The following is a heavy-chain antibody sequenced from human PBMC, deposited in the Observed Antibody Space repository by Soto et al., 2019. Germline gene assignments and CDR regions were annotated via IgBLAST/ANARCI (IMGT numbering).Heavy chain of an antibody. CDR3: AVGITGTRGADY. V-gene: IGHV1-3*01. D-gene: IGHD1-7*01. CDR2: INAGNGNT. CDR1: GYTFTSYA. J-gene: IGHJ4*02. Sequence: ASVKVSCKASGYTFTSYAMHWVRQAPGQRLEWMGWINAGNGNTKYSQKFQGRVTITRDASASTAYMELSSLRSEDTAVYYCAVGITGTRGADYWGQGTLVTVSS.